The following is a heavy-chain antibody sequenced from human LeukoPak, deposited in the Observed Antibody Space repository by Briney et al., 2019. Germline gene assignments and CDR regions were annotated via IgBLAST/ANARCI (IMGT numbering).Heavy chain of an antibody. J-gene: IGHJ6*03. V-gene: IGHV4-59*01. Sequence: SETLSLTCTVSGGSISSYYWSWIRQPPGKGLEWIGYIYYSGSTNYNPSLKRRVTISVDTSKNQFSLKLSSVTAADTAVYYCARVVPAAPGSDYYYYYMDVWGKGTTVTISS. CDR3: ARVVPAAPGSDYYYYYMDV. CDR2: IYYSGST. D-gene: IGHD2-2*01. CDR1: GGSISSYY.